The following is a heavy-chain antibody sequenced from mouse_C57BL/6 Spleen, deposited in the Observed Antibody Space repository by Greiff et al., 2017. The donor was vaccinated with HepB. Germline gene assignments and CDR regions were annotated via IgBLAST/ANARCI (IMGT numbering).Heavy chain of an antibody. D-gene: IGHD3-3*01. Sequence: VQLQQPGAELVMPGASVKLSCKASGYTFTSYWMHWVKQRPGQGLEWIGEIDPSDSYTNYNQKFKGKSTLTVDKSSSTAYMQLSSLTSEDSAVYYCARVAGSFDYWGQGTTLTVSS. J-gene: IGHJ2*01. CDR1: GYTFTSYW. V-gene: IGHV1-69*01. CDR2: IDPSDSYT. CDR3: ARVAGSFDY.